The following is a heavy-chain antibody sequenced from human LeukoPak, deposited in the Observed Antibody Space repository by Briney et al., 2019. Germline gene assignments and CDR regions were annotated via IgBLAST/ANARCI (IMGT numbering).Heavy chain of an antibody. CDR2: IYHSGST. CDR1: GGSLSSGGYS. D-gene: IGHD3-22*01. CDR3: ARDRGDYDSSGYYIDY. V-gene: IGHV4-30-2*01. J-gene: IGHJ4*02. Sequence: SQTLSLTCAVCGGSLSSGGYSWRWLRQPPGRGLEWLGYIYHSGSTYYNPSLKSRVTISVDGSKNQFSLKLSSVTAADTAVYYCARDRGDYDSSGYYIDYWGQGTLGTVS.